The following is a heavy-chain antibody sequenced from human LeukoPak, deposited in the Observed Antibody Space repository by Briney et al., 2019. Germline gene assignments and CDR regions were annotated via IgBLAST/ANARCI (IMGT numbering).Heavy chain of an antibody. CDR3: AKVRPAVWFGELASNYYYGMDG. CDR2: ISFDGSNK. Sequence: GGSLRLSCAASGFGFSMYGMGGVCQAPGKGLEWVAFISFDGSNKYYADSVEGRFTISRDNSKNTLFLQMSSLRAEDTAVYYCAKVRPAVWFGELASNYYYGMDGWGQGTTVTVSS. V-gene: IGHV3-30*02. CDR1: GFGFSMYG. J-gene: IGHJ6*02. D-gene: IGHD3-10*01.